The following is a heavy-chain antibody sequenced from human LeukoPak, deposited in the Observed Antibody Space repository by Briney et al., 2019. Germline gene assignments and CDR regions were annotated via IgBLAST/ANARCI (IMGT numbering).Heavy chain of an antibody. J-gene: IGHJ3*02. D-gene: IGHD2-2*01. CDR1: GGSISSSSYY. CDR3: TVVPAAPDAFDI. V-gene: IGHV4-39*01. Sequence: PSETLSLTCTVSGGSISSSSYYWGWIRQPPGKGLEWIGSIYYSGSTYYNPSLKSRVTISVDTSKNQFSLKLSSVTAADTAVYYCTVVPAAPDAFDIWGQGTMVTVSS. CDR2: IYYSGST.